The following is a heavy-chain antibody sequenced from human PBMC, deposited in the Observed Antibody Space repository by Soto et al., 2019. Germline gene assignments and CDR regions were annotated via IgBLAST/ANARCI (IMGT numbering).Heavy chain of an antibody. J-gene: IGHJ3*02. V-gene: IGHV3-13*01. Sequence: GGSLRLSCAAYGFTFSSYDMPWVRQATGKGLEWVSAIGTAGDTYYPGSVKGRFTISRENAKNSLYLQMNSLRAGDTAVYYCARAPRGPVTGHNAFDIWGQGTMVTVSS. CDR1: GFTFSSYD. D-gene: IGHD7-27*01. CDR3: ARAPRGPVTGHNAFDI. CDR2: IGTAGDT.